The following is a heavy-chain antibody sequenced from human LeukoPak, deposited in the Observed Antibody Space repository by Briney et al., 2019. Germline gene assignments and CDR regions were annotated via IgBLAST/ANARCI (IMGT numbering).Heavy chain of an antibody. V-gene: IGHV3-48*01. CDR1: GFTFSSYS. CDR3: ARDPRGGRLVPNDY. Sequence: PGGSLRLSCAASGFTFSSYSMNWVRQAPGKGLEWVSYISSSSSTIYYADSVKGRFTISRDNAKNSLYLHMNSLRAEDTAVYYCARDPRGGRLVPNDYWGQGTLVTVSS. CDR2: ISSSSSTI. D-gene: IGHD6-19*01. J-gene: IGHJ4*02.